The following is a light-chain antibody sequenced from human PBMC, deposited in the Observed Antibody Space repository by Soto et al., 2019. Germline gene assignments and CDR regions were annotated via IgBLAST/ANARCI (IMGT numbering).Light chain of an antibody. V-gene: IGLV3-21*04. CDR1: NIGSKS. J-gene: IGLJ1*01. Sequence: SYELTQPPSVSVAPGKTARITCGGNNIGSKSVHWYQQKPGQAPVLVIYYDSDRPSGIPERFSGSNSGNTATLTISRVEAVDEADYYCQVWDSSSDHPYVFGTGTKLTVL. CDR3: QVWDSSSDHPYV. CDR2: YDS.